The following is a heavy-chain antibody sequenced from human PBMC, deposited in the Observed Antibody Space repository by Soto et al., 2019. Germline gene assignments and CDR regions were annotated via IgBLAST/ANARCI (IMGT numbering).Heavy chain of an antibody. CDR3: AKESLRFLEWLLNDLDY. CDR2: ISYDGSNK. D-gene: IGHD3-3*01. Sequence: QVQLVESGGGVVQPGRSLRLSCAASGFTFSSYGMHWVRQAPGKGLEWVAVISYDGSNKYYADSMKGRFTIPRDNSKNTLYLQMNSLRAEDTVVYYCAKESLRFLEWLLNDLDYWGQGTLVTVSS. V-gene: IGHV3-30*18. CDR1: GFTFSSYG. J-gene: IGHJ4*02.